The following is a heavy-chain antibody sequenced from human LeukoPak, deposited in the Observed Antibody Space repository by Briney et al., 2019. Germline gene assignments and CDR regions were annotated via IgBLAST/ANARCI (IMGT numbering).Heavy chain of an antibody. J-gene: IGHJ3*02. Sequence: SETLSLTCAVYGGSFSGYYWSWIRQPPGKGLEWIGEINHSGSTNYNPSLKSRVTISVDTSKNQFSLKLSSVTAADTAVYYCARAKLYYDYVWGSYRPPDAFDIWGQGTMVTVSS. CDR3: ARAKLYYDYVWGSYRPPDAFDI. CDR1: GGSFSGYY. V-gene: IGHV4-34*01. D-gene: IGHD3-16*02. CDR2: INHSGST.